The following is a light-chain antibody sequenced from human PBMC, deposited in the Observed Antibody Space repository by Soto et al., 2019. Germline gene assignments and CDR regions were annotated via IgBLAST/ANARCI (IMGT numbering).Light chain of an antibody. J-gene: IGKJ4*01. Sequence: DIQLTQSPSSLSASVGDRVTITCRASRSIGNSLAWYQQRPGKAPKHLIYQGSTLQREVSSRFSGSGSGTEFTLTISSLQPDDFATYYCQQYDSYPLTFGGGTRVDIK. V-gene: IGKV1-5*03. CDR3: QQYDSYPLT. CDR2: QGS. CDR1: RSIGNS.